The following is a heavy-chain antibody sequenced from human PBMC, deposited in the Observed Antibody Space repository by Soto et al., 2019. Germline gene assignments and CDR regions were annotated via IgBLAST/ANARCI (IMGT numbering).Heavy chain of an antibody. J-gene: IGHJ3*02. Sequence: ESGGGLVQPGGSLRLSCAASGFTFSNYAMSWVRQAPGKGLEWVSAIRGSGSSTYYADSVKGRFTISRDNSRNTLYLQMNSLRAEDTAVYYCARGSGSSNDAFDIWGQGTMVTVSS. D-gene: IGHD3-10*01. V-gene: IGHV3-23*01. CDR2: IRGSGSST. CDR3: ARGSGSSNDAFDI. CDR1: GFTFSNYA.